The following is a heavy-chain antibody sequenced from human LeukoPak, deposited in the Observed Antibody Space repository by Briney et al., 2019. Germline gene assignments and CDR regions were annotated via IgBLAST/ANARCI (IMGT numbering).Heavy chain of an antibody. D-gene: IGHD6-13*01. J-gene: IGHJ4*02. CDR3: ARDFVPSSWSNTFDY. CDR2: ISAYNGNT. Sequence: ASVKVSCKASGYTFTSYGISWVRQAPGQGPEWMGWISAYNGNTNYAQKLQGRVTMTTDTSTSTAYMELRSLRSDDTAVYYCARDFVPSSWSNTFDYWGQGTLVTVSS. CDR1: GYTFTSYG. V-gene: IGHV1-18*01.